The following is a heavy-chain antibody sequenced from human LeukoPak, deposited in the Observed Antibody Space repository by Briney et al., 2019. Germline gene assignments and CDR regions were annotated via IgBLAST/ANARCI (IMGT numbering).Heavy chain of an antibody. CDR3: ASRGLLSWYSSGWDALDP. V-gene: IGHV4-34*01. D-gene: IGHD6-19*01. CDR1: GGSFSGYY. CDR2: INHSGSA. J-gene: IGHJ5*02. Sequence: SGTLSLTCAVYGGSFSGYYWSWLRQPPGKGLEWIGEINHSGSANYNPSLKRRVTISVDTSKYQFSLKLSSVTAADTAVYYCASRGLLSWYSSGWDALDPWGQGTLVTVSS.